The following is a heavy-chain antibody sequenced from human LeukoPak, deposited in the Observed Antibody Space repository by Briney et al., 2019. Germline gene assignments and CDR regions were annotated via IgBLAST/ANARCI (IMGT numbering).Heavy chain of an antibody. Sequence: GGSLRLSCAASGFTFSSYAMHWVRQAPGKGLECVSAISSNGGSTYYANSVKGRFTISRDNSKNTLYLQMDSLRAEDMAVYYCARVEGFGYYFDYWGQGTLVTVSS. D-gene: IGHD3-3*01. CDR2: ISSNGGST. J-gene: IGHJ4*02. V-gene: IGHV3-64*01. CDR1: GFTFSSYA. CDR3: ARVEGFGYYFDY.